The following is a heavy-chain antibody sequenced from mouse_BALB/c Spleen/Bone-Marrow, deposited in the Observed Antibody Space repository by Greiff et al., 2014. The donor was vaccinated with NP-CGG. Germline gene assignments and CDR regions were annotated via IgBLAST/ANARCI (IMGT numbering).Heavy chain of an antibody. Sequence: QVQLQQSGPGLVAPSQSLSITCTVSGFSLTDYGVSWTRQPPGKGLEWLGVIWGGGSTYYNSALKSRLSISKDDSKSQVFLKMNSLQTVDTAMYYCAKLGRSYYYVDVWGAGTTVTVSS. CDR2: IWGGGST. D-gene: IGHD1-1*01. CDR3: AKLGRSYYYVDV. J-gene: IGHJ1*01. CDR1: GFSLTDYG. V-gene: IGHV2-6-5*01.